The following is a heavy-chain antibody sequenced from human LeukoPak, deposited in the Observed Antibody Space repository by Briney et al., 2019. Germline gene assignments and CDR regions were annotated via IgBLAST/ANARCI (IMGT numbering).Heavy chain of an antibody. CDR3: AKRPDCSTTNCFRFEY. V-gene: IGHV3-23*01. CDR1: GFTFSTYA. Sequence: PGGSLRLSCAASGFTFSTYAMSWVRQAPGQGLEWVSSISGDGGSTYYAESVKGRFTISRENSKNTLYLQMNSLRAEDTAVYYCAKRPDCSTTNCFRFEYWGQGTQVTVSS. CDR2: ISGDGGST. D-gene: IGHD2-2*01. J-gene: IGHJ4*02.